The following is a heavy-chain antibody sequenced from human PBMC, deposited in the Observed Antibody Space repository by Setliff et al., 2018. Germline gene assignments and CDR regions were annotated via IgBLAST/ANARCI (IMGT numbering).Heavy chain of an antibody. J-gene: IGHJ6*03. Sequence: GGSLRLSCAASGFTFSSYNMDWVRQAPGKGLEWVSYINSRSSTIFYADSVKGRFTISRDNAKNSLYLQMNGLRAEDTAVYYCAKGGSVGATSYYYYYMDVWGKGTTVTVSS. CDR2: INSRSSTI. CDR1: GFTFSSYN. D-gene: IGHD1-26*01. CDR3: AKGGSVGATSYYYYYMDV. V-gene: IGHV3-48*01.